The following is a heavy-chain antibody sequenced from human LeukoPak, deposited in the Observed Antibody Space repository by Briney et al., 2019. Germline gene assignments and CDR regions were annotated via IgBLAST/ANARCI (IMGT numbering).Heavy chain of an antibody. J-gene: IGHJ5*02. Sequence: GGSLRRSCAASGFTVSSNYMSWVRQAPGKGLEWVSVIYSGGSTYYADSVKGRFTISRHNSKNTLYLQMNSLRAEDTAVYYCAREYDFWSGSRFDPWGQGTLVTVSS. CDR1: GFTVSSNY. V-gene: IGHV3-53*04. CDR3: AREYDFWSGSRFDP. D-gene: IGHD3-3*01. CDR2: IYSGGST.